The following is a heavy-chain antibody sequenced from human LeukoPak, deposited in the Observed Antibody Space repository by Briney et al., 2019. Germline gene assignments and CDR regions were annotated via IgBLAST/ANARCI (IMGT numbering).Heavy chain of an antibody. CDR3: ARGRVRGVIIRGLVDY. CDR2: IYYSGST. J-gene: IGHJ4*02. CDR1: GGSFSGYY. D-gene: IGHD3-10*01. V-gene: IGHV4-59*01. Sequence: SETLSLTCAVYGGSFSGYYWSWIRQPPGKGLEWIGYIYYSGSTNYNPSLKSRVTISVDTSKNQFSLKLSSVTAADTAVYYCARGRVRGVIIRGLVDYWGQGTLVTVSS.